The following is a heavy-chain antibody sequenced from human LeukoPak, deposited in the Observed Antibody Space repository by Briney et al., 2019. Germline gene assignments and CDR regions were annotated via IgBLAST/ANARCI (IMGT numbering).Heavy chain of an antibody. J-gene: IGHJ4*02. CDR1: GITFSSYA. CDR3: AKDAGATMIIVVNYFDW. Sequence: PGGSLRLSCSPSGITFSSYAMSSVPQAPGKGLECVSGVSASGDTTYYAGSVKGRFTISRDNSKNPLYLQMNSLTAEDTAIYYCAKDAGATMIIVVNYFDWWGQGTLVTVSS. V-gene: IGHV3-23*01. CDR2: VSASGDTT. D-gene: IGHD3-22*01.